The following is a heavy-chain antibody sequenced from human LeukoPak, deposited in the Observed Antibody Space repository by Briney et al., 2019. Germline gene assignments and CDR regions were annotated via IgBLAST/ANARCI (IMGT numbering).Heavy chain of an antibody. J-gene: IGHJ3*02. CDR2: IYYSGST. CDR3: ARGLKLHHYGGNSAAFDI. V-gene: IGHV4-59*01. D-gene: IGHD4-23*01. Sequence: SETLSLTCTVSGGSISSYYWSWIRQPPGKGLEWIGYIYYSGSTNYNPSLKSRVTISVDTSKNQFSLKLSSVTAADTAVYYCARGLKLHHYGGNSAAFDIWGQGTMVTVSS. CDR1: GGSISSYY.